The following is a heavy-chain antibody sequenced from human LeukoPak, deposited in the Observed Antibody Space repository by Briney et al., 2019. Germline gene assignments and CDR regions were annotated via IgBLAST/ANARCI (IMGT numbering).Heavy chain of an antibody. CDR2: IKSKTDGGTT. V-gene: IGHV3-15*01. CDR1: GFTFSNAW. CDR3: TTDRRPRELSSSGESYYYYGMDV. D-gene: IGHD6-6*01. Sequence: PGGSLRLSCAASGFTFSNAWMSWVRQAPGRGLEWVGRIKSKTDGGTTDYAAPVKGRFTISRDDSKNTLYLQMNSLKTEDTAVYYCTTDRRPRELSSSGESYYYYGMDVWGQRTTVTVS. J-gene: IGHJ6*02.